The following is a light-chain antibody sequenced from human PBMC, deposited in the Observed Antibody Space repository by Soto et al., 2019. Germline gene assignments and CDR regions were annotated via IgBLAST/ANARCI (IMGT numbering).Light chain of an antibody. CDR2: GAS. CDR3: QQYGSSWT. V-gene: IGKV3-20*01. CDR1: QSVSSSY. Sequence: EIVLTQSPGTLSLSPGERATLSCRASQSVSSSYLVWYQQKPGQAPMLLIYGASNRATGIPDRFSGSGSGTDFTLTISRLEPEDFAVYYCQQYGSSWTFGEGTKVEIK. J-gene: IGKJ1*01.